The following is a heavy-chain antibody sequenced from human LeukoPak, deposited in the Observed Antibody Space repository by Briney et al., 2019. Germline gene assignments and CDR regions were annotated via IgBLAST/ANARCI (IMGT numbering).Heavy chain of an antibody. V-gene: IGHV3-23*01. CDR1: GFIYSSYA. Sequence: AGSLRLSCAASGFIYSSYAMRWVRPAPGKGLEWVSAIRGGGGSTYYADSVKGRFTISRDNSKNTLYLQMNSLRAEDTAVYYCAKLVDTAMVTAFDYWGQGTLVTVSS. CDR3: AKLVDTAMVTAFDY. J-gene: IGHJ4*02. D-gene: IGHD5-18*01. CDR2: IRGGGGST.